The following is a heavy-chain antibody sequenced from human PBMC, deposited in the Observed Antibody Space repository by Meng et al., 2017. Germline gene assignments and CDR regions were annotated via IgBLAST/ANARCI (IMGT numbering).Heavy chain of an antibody. V-gene: IGHV2-5*01. Sequence: SGPTLVKPTQTLTLTCTFSGFSLSTSGVGVGWIRQPPGKALEWLALIYWKDDKRYSPSLKSRLTITKDTSKNQVVLTMTNMDPVDTATYYCAHRRGMAAAGAWGQGTLVTSPQ. CDR3: AHRRGMAAAGA. J-gene: IGHJ5*02. CDR2: IYWKDDK. D-gene: IGHD6-13*01. CDR1: GFSLSTSGVG.